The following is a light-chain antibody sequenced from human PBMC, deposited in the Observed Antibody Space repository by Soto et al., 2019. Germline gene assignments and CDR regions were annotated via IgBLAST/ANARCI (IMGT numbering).Light chain of an antibody. CDR2: AAS. Sequence: IQWTPSPYSQSAYVGARVTITCRASQTISSWLAWYQQKPGKAPKLLIFAASSLQSGVPSRFSGSRSGPDFTLTISSLQPEDFATYYCQQSYSRPPTFCQGTKVDIK. J-gene: IGKJ1*01. CDR3: QQSYSRPPT. CDR1: QTISSW. V-gene: IGKV1-39*01.